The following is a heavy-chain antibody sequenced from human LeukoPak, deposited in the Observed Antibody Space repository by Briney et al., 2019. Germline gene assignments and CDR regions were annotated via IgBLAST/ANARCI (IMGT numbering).Heavy chain of an antibody. V-gene: IGHV1-2*02. CDR2: INPNSGGT. J-gene: IGHJ5*02. D-gene: IGHD2-2*01. Sequence: VASAKVSCKASGYTFTGYYMHWVRQAPGQGLEWMGWINPNSGGTNYAQKFQGRVTMTRDTSISTAYMELSRLRSDDTAVYYCAREREGCSSTSCFNWFDPWGQGTLVTVSS. CDR3: AREREGCSSTSCFNWFDP. CDR1: GYTFTGYY.